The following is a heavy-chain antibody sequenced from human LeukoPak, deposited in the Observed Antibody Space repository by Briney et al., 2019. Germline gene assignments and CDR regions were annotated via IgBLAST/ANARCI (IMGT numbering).Heavy chain of an antibody. CDR3: ARHPKDSSGGGWFDP. Sequence: PSETLSLTCTVSGGSIRSSSYYWGWIRQPPGKGLEWIGSIYYSGSTYYNPSLKSRVTISVDTSKNQLSLKLSSVTAADTAVYYCARHPKDSSGGGWFDPWGQGTLVTVSS. CDR1: GGSIRSSSYY. CDR2: IYYSGST. D-gene: IGHD6-19*01. V-gene: IGHV4-39*01. J-gene: IGHJ5*02.